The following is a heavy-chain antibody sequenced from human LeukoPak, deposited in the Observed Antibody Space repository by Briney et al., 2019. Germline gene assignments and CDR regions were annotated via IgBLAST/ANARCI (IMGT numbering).Heavy chain of an antibody. CDR2: INHSGST. CDR3: ARGRQIDFWNGYYFNYYYGMDV. D-gene: IGHD3-3*01. J-gene: IGHJ6*02. V-gene: IGHV4-34*01. CDR1: GGSFSGYY. Sequence: SETLSLTCAVYGGSFSGYYWSWIRQPPGKGLEWIGEINHSGSTNYNPSLKSRVTISVDTSKNQFSLKLSSVTAADTAVYYCARGRQIDFWNGYYFNYYYGMDVWGQGTTVTVSS.